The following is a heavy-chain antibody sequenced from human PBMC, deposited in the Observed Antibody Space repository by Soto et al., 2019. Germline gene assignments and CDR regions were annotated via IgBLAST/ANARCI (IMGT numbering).Heavy chain of an antibody. J-gene: IGHJ6*02. V-gene: IGHV1-8*01. D-gene: IGHD5-12*01. CDR3: ARGGEMATIYYYYYGMDV. CDR2: MNPNSGNT. Sequence: ASVKVSCKASGYTFTSYDINWVRQATGQGLEWMGWMNPNSGNTGYAQKFQGRVTTTRNTSISTAYMELSSLRSEDTAVYYCARGGEMATIYYYYYGMDVWGQGTTVTVSS. CDR1: GYTFTSYD.